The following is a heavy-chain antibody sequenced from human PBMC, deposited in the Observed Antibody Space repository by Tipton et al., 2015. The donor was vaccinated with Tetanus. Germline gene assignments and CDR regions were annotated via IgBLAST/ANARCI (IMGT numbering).Heavy chain of an antibody. V-gene: IGHV4-31*03. CDR2: IQYTGST. Sequence: TLSLTCTVSGDSISSGGYYWSWIRQHPGKGLEWIGYIQYTGSTYNNPSLKSRVSISVDTSKNQFSLKLSSVTAADTAVYYCAEGRRFCSSNSCHEYYFDAWGRGTLVTVSS. CDR3: AEGRRFCSSNSCHEYYFDA. CDR1: GDSISSGGYY. D-gene: IGHD2-2*01. J-gene: IGHJ4*02.